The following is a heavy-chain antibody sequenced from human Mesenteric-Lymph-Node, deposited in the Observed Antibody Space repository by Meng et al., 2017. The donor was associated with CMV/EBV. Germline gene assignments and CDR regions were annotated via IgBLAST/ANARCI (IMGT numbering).Heavy chain of an antibody. CDR3: ARGPSIAGGIDY. Sequence: SVKVSCKASGGTFSSYAISWVRQAPGQGLEWMGGIIPILGIANYAQKFQGRVTITADKSTSTAYMELSSLRSEDTAVYYCARGPSIAGGIDYWGQGTLVTVSS. V-gene: IGHV1-69*10. J-gene: IGHJ4*02. CDR2: IIPILGIA. D-gene: IGHD6-13*01. CDR1: GGTFSSYA.